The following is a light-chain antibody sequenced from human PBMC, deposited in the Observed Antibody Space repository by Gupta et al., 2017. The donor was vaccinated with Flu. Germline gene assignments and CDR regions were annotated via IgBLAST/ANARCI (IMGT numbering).Light chain of an antibody. Sequence: DIQMTQSPSTLSASVGDRVTITCRASQSISDWLAWCQQKPGKAPKLLIYKASSLEGGVPSRFSGSGSGTEFTLTISSLQPDDFATYYCQQDSSYPWTFGQGTKVEIK. V-gene: IGKV1-5*03. J-gene: IGKJ1*01. CDR2: KAS. CDR3: QQDSSYPWT. CDR1: QSISDW.